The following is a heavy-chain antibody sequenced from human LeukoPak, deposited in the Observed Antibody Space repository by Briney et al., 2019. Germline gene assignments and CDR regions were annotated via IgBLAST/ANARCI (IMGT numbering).Heavy chain of an antibody. J-gene: IGHJ5*02. V-gene: IGHV4-30-4*01. CDR2: IYYGGST. Sequence: PSQTLSLTCTVSGGSISSGDYYWSWIRQPPGKGLEWIGYIYYGGSTYYNPSLKSRVTISVDTSKNQFSLKLSSVTAADTAVYYCARVGAAAAGLSWFDPWGQGTLVTVSS. CDR1: GGSISSGDYY. D-gene: IGHD6-13*01. CDR3: ARVGAAAAGLSWFDP.